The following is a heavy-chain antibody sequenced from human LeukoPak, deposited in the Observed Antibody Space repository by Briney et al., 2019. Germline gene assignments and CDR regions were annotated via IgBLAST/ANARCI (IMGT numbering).Heavy chain of an antibody. V-gene: IGHV1-2*02. D-gene: IGHD1-7*01. Sequence: GASVKVSCKASGYTFTGYYMHWVRQARGQGLEWMGWVNPNSGGTNYAQKFQGRVTMTRDTSISTAYMELSRLRSDDTAVYYCARDSGTTGEVKFDPWGQGTLVTVSS. J-gene: IGHJ5*02. CDR1: GYTFTGYY. CDR3: ARDSGTTGEVKFDP. CDR2: VNPNSGGT.